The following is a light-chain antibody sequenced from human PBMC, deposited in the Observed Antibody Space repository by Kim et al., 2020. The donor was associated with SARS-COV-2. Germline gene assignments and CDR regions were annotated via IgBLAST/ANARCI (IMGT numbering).Light chain of an antibody. V-gene: IGLV2-8*01. Sequence: QSVPLSCTGTSSDVGVYNYVSWYQQHPGKAPKLLVYEVSKRPSGVPDRFSGSKSDNTASLTVSGLQAEDEADYYCNSYAGSYNWVFGGGTKLTVL. J-gene: IGLJ3*02. CDR2: EVS. CDR1: SSDVGVYNY. CDR3: NSYAGSYNWV.